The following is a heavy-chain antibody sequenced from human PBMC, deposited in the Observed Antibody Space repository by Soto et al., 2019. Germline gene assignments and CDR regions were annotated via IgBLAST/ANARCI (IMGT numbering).Heavy chain of an antibody. V-gene: IGHV3-74*01. Sequence: EVQLVQSGGGLGQPGGSLRLSCTASGLTFNNYWMHWVRQAPGKGPVWVSRISGDGKTTNYADSVRGRFTISRDNAKNTVYLQMNSLGAEDTAVYYCAGGDYAGAGTFYLTDHWGQGSLVTVSS. CDR2: ISGDGKTT. D-gene: IGHD4-17*01. CDR1: GLTFNNYW. J-gene: IGHJ4*02. CDR3: AGGDYAGAGTFYLTDH.